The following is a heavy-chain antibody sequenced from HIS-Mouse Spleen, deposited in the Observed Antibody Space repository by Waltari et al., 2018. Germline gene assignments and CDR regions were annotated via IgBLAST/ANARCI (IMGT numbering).Heavy chain of an antibody. V-gene: IGHV1-2*02. CDR3: ARDLSSNSGGFDP. Sequence: QVQLVQSGAEVKKPGASVKVSCKASGYTFTGYYMHWVRQAPGEGLEWMGWNNPNSGGTNYAQKFQGRVTMTRDTSISTAYMELSRLRSDDTAVYYCARDLSSNSGGFDPWGQGTLVTVSS. D-gene: IGHD4-4*01. J-gene: IGHJ5*02. CDR2: NNPNSGGT. CDR1: GYTFTGYY.